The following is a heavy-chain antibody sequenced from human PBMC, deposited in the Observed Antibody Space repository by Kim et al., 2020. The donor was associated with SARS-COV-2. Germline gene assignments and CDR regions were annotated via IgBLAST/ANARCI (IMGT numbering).Heavy chain of an antibody. CDR2: INEGGSDK. D-gene: IGHD3-16*01. CDR1: RFNFSNYW. Sequence: GGSLRLSCAASRFNFSNYWMTWVRQAPGKGLEWVARINEGGSDKFYVDSVKGRFTISRDNAKNSLYLQMNSLRADDRAIYYCVRDTYRLFDIWGQGSPVTVSS. CDR3: VRDTYRLFDI. V-gene: IGHV3-7*01. J-gene: IGHJ4*02.